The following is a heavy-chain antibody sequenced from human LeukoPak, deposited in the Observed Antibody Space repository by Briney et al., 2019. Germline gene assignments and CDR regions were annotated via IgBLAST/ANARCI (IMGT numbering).Heavy chain of an antibody. Sequence: PSETLSLTCTVSGGSISSSSYYWGWIRQPPGKGLEWIGSIYYSGSTYYNPSLKSRVTISVDTSKNQFSLKLSSVAAADTAVYYCARHQPFNYYYDYYMDVWGKGTTVTISS. J-gene: IGHJ6*03. D-gene: IGHD2/OR15-2a*01. V-gene: IGHV4-39*01. CDR2: IYYSGST. CDR3: ARHQPFNYYYDYYMDV. CDR1: GGSISSSSYY.